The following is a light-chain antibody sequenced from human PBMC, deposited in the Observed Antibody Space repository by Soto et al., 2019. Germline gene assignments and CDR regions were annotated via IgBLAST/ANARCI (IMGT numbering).Light chain of an antibody. CDR1: QSVSSNF. CDR2: GAS. J-gene: IGKJ1*01. CDR3: HQYSSSRRT. V-gene: IGKV3-20*01. Sequence: EIVLTQSPGTLSFSPGERVTLSWRASQSVSSNFLAWYQQKPGQAPRLLIYGASNRAAGIPDRFSGSGSGTDFTLTISRLEPEDFAVYYCHQYSSSRRTFGQGTKVDI.